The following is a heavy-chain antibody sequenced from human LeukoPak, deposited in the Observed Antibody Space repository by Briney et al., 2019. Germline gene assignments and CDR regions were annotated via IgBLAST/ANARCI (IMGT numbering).Heavy chain of an antibody. CDR3: ARAVAGIESSYTFPQDY. V-gene: IGHV4-34*01. J-gene: IGHJ4*02. CDR1: GGSFSGYY. CDR2: INHSVST. Sequence: SETLSLTCAVYGGSFSGYYWSWIRQPPGAGLEGPGEINHSVSTNYNPSLKSRHTISVDTSKIQFSLKLSSVPAADPAVYYCARAVAGIESSYTFPQDYWGQGTLVTVSS. D-gene: IGHD6-19*01.